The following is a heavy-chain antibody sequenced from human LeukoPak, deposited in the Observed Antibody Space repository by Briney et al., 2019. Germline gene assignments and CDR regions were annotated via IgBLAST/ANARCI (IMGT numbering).Heavy chain of an antibody. D-gene: IGHD4-17*01. Sequence: GGSLRLSCAASGFTFSSYGMHWVRQAPGKGLEWVAVISCDGSNKYYADSVKGRFTISRDNSKNTLYLQMNSLRAEDTAVYYCAKDRTETYGDYYFDYWGQGTLVTVSS. J-gene: IGHJ4*02. CDR2: ISCDGSNK. CDR3: AKDRTETYGDYYFDY. CDR1: GFTFSSYG. V-gene: IGHV3-30*18.